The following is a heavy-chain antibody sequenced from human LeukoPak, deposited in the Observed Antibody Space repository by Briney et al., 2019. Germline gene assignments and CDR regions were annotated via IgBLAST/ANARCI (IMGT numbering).Heavy chain of an antibody. CDR2: ITHSGST. J-gene: IGHJ3*02. Sequence: PSETLSLTCAVYDVSFSDYYWSWLRQPPGKGLEWIGKITHSGSTYYNPSLRSRVTISVATSMNQFSLNLNSVTAADTAVYYCARHGIAVAGPRQNAAFDIWGEGTKVTVPS. CDR3: ARHGIAVAGPRQNAAFDI. D-gene: IGHD6-19*01. V-gene: IGHV4-34*01. CDR1: DVSFSDYY.